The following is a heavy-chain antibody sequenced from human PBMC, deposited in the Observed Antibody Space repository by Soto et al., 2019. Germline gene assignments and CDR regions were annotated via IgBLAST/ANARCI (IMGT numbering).Heavy chain of an antibody. CDR3: ASHLGLTNWGGGYFDY. CDR2: MSYSRST. D-gene: IGHD7-27*01. V-gene: IGHV4-39*01. CDR1: GGSISSNNYY. J-gene: IGHJ4*02. Sequence: QLQLQESGPGLVKPSETLSLTCFVSGGSISSNNYYWGWIRQPPGKGLEWIGSMSYSRSTYYNPSLTSRVTISVDTSKNQFSLKLTSVTAADTAVYYCASHLGLTNWGGGYFDYWGQGPLVTVSS.